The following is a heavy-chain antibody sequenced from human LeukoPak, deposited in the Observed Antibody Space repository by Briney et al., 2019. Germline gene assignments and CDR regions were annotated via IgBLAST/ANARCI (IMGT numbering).Heavy chain of an antibody. V-gene: IGHV4-31*03. CDR1: GEPVSSGGYS. J-gene: IGHJ5*02. Sequence: SETLSLTCTVSGEPVSSGGYSWIWIRQHPGKGLEWIGFIYFSGTTYYNPSLTSRPAISLDTSKNQFSVRLPSVTAAAAGVYFCASSYYGNAGYPTWGQGTLVAVSS. CDR2: IYFSGTT. CDR3: ASSYYGNAGYPT. D-gene: IGHD3-10*01.